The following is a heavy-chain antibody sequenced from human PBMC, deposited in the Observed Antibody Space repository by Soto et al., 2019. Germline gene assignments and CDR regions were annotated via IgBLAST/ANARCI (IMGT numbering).Heavy chain of an antibody. J-gene: IGHJ3*02. Sequence: GGSLRLSCAASGFTFSNAWMNWVRQAPAKGLEWVGRIKSKTDGGTTDYAAPVKGRFTISRDDSKNTLYLQMNSLKTEDTAVYYCTTDTSPDYDYVWGTQDAFDIWGQGTMVTVS. CDR2: IKSKTDGGTT. CDR1: GFTFSNAW. CDR3: TTDTSPDYDYVWGTQDAFDI. V-gene: IGHV3-15*07. D-gene: IGHD3-16*01.